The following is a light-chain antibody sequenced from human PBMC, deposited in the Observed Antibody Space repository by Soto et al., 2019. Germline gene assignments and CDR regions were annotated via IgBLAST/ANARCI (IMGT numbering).Light chain of an antibody. J-gene: IGLJ1*01. CDR1: SSDVGDFNF. Sequence: QSALTQPPSASGSPGQSVSISCTGPSSDVGDFNFVSWYQQHPGKAPKLVIYEVSKRPSGVPDRFSASKSGNTASLTVSGLQAEDEADYYCSSYTSSSTPYVFGTGTKVTVL. CDR2: EVS. CDR3: SSYTSSSTPYV. V-gene: IGLV2-8*01.